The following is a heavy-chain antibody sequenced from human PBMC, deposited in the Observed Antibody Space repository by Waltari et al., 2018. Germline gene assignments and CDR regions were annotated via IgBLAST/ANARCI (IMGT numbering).Heavy chain of an antibody. D-gene: IGHD3-3*01. CDR1: GYPISSNYY. J-gene: IGHJ5*02. Sequence: QVQLQESGPGLVTPSETLSLTCKVSGYPISSNYYWGWIRQPPGKGPEWIGTIYHTGRTYYNPSLKSRVTISVDTSKNRFSLNLNSVTAADTAVYYCARGAYHDFWSGDYPYNWFDPWGQGTLVTVSS. CDR3: ARGAYHDFWSGDYPYNWFDP. V-gene: IGHV4-38-2*02. CDR2: IYHTGRT.